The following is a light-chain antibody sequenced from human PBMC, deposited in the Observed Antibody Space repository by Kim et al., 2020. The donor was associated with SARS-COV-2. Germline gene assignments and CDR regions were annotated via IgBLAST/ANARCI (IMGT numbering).Light chain of an antibody. Sequence: PGETPTLPARASQVVSSTLAWYQRKPGQGPRLITFGASTRAPVIQARLSAIGSGTNFPLTISSLQSENFAVYYCQLFNTCPLTFCGGTKVDIK. CDR2: GAS. J-gene: IGKJ4*01. CDR1: QVVSST. CDR3: QLFNTCPLT. V-gene: IGKV3-15*01.